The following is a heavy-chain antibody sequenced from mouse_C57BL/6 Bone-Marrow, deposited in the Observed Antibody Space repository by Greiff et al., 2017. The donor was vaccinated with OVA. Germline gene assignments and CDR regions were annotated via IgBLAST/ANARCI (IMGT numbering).Heavy chain of an antibody. J-gene: IGHJ2*01. CDR1: GYTFTSYW. CDR2: IDPSDSYT. CDR3: ARSGGYDYDGGDFDY. D-gene: IGHD2-4*01. V-gene: IGHV1-69*01. Sequence: QVQLKQPGAELVMPGASVKLSCKASGYTFTSYWMHWVKQRPGQGLEWIGEIDPSDSYTNYNQKFKGKSTLTVDKSSSTAYMQLSSLTSEDSAVYYCARSGGYDYDGGDFDYWGQGTTLTVSA.